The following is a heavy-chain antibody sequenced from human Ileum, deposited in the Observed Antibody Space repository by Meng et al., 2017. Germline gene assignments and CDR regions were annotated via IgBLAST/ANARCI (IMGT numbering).Heavy chain of an antibody. D-gene: IGHD7-27*01. CDR2: IHHSGST. V-gene: IGHV4-4*02. CDR1: GASIIGFNW. Sequence: VLLQESGPGLVKPSVTLSLTSTVSGASIIGFNWWTWVRQTPGKGLEWIGEIHHSGSTNSIPSLKSRVTLSVDKSKNQFSLSMTAVTAADTAVYYCARGTGDIRVGFDYWGQGTLVTVSS. CDR3: ARGTGDIRVGFDY. J-gene: IGHJ4*02.